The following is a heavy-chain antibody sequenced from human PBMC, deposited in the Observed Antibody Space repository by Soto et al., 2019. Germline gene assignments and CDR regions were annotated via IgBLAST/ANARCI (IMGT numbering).Heavy chain of an antibody. V-gene: IGHV3-30*18. CDR1: GFTFSSYG. CDR3: AKGSDILTRGGMDV. Sequence: QVQLVESGGGVVQPGRSLRLSCAASGFTFSSYGMHWVRQAPGKGLEWVAVISYDGSNKYYADSVKGRFTISRDNSKNTLYLQMNSLRAEDTAVYYCAKGSDILTRGGMDVWGQGTTVTVSS. J-gene: IGHJ6*02. D-gene: IGHD3-9*01. CDR2: ISYDGSNK.